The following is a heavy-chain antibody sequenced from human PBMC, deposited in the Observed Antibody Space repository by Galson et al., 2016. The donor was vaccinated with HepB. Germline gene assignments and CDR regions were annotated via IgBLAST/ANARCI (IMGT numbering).Heavy chain of an antibody. CDR1: GYSFTSFA. J-gene: IGHJ1*01. D-gene: IGHD2-8*02. Sequence: SVKVSCKASGYSFTSFAITWVRQAPGQGLERMGWISGYNGNTNYAQNLQGRVTMTIETSTNTVYMDLRSLTSDDTAVYFCARGSKTTGVDWGQGTLVTVSS. V-gene: IGHV1-18*01. CDR3: ARGSKTTGVD. CDR2: ISGYNGNT.